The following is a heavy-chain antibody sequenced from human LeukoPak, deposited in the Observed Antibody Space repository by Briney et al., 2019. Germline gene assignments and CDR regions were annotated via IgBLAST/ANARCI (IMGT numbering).Heavy chain of an antibody. CDR1: GYTFTCYY. Sequence: ASVKVSCKASGYTFTCYYMHWVRQAPGQGLEWMGWINPNSGGTNYAQKFQGRVTMTRDTSISTAYMELSRLRSDDTAVYYCASLSAVAGSTPFDYWGQGTLVTVSS. CDR3: ASLSAVAGSTPFDY. CDR2: INPNSGGT. D-gene: IGHD6-19*01. J-gene: IGHJ4*02. V-gene: IGHV1-2*02.